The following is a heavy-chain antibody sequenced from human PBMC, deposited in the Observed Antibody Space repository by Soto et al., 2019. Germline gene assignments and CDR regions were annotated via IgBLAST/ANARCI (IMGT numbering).Heavy chain of an antibody. CDR3: ARSGLERRSLQGYFDY. V-gene: IGHV1-69*12. CDR1: GGTFSSYA. Sequence: QVQLVQSGAEVKKPGSSVKVSCKASGGTFSSYAISWVRQAPGQGLEWMGGIIPIFGTANYAQKFQGRVTITEDESTSRDCRERSSLRSEDTAVYYCARSGLERRSLQGYFDYWGQGTLVTVSS. D-gene: IGHD1-1*01. CDR2: IIPIFGTA. J-gene: IGHJ4*02.